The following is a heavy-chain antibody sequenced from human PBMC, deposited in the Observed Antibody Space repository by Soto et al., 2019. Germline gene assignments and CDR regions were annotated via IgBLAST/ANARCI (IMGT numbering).Heavy chain of an antibody. CDR2: ISSSSSYI. J-gene: IGHJ4*02. V-gene: IGHV3-21*01. CDR1: GFTFSSYS. Sequence: EVQLVESGGGLVKPGGSLRLSCAASGFTFSSYSMNWVRQAPGKGLEWVSSISSSSSYIYYADSVKGRFTISRDSAKNSLYLQMNSLRAEDTAVYYCARDRIAAAGLFDYWGQGTLVTVSS. CDR3: ARDRIAAAGLFDY. D-gene: IGHD6-13*01.